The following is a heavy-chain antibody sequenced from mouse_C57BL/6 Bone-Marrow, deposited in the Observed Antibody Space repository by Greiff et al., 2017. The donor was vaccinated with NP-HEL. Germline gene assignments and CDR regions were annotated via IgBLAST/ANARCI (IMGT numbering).Heavy chain of an antibody. Sequence: DVKLVESGGGLVKPGGSLKLSCAASGFTFSSYAMSWVRQTPEKRLEWVATISDGGSYTYYPDNVKGRFTISRDNAKNNLYLQMSHLKSEDTAMYYCAREREECITTVVYFDYWGQGTTLTVSS. J-gene: IGHJ2*01. CDR2: ISDGGSYT. CDR1: GFTFSSYA. V-gene: IGHV5-4*01. D-gene: IGHD1-1*01. CDR3: AREREECITTVVYFDY.